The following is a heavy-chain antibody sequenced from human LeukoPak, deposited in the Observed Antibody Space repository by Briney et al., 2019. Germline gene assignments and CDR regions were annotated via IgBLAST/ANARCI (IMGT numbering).Heavy chain of an antibody. Sequence: SETLSLTCTVSGGSISSSSYFWGWIRQPPGKGLEWIGSIYYSGSTYYNPSLKRRVTISVDTSKNQFSLKLSSVTAADTAVYYCARSSDYVWGSYRSFDFWGQGTLVTVSS. V-gene: IGHV4-39*07. CDR3: ARSSDYVWGSYRSFDF. CDR2: IYYSGST. D-gene: IGHD3-16*02. CDR1: GGSISSSSYF. J-gene: IGHJ4*02.